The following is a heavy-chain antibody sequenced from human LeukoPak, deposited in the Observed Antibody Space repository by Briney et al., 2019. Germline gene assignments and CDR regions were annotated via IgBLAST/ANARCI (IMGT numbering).Heavy chain of an antibody. V-gene: IGHV1-46*01. CDR2: INTRDGSA. Sequence: ASVKVSCKASGYIFTSYNMFWVRRAPGQGLEWVGIINTRDGSASYGQKFQDRVTMTSDTSTSTVYMELSSLRSEDTAVYYCARDGEGFDIWGQGTMVTVSS. D-gene: IGHD3-10*01. CDR3: ARDGEGFDI. J-gene: IGHJ3*02. CDR1: GYIFTSYN.